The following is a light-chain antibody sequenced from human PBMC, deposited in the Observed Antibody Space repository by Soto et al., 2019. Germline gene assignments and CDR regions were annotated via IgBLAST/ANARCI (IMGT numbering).Light chain of an antibody. CDR3: QQYGSSPMYT. J-gene: IGKJ2*01. CDR1: QSVSSSY. CDR2: GAS. Sequence: EIVLTQSPGTLSLSPGERATLSCRASQSVSSSYLAWYQQKPGQAPRLLIYGASGRATGIPDRFSGSGSGTDFTLTISRLEPEDFAVYYWQQYGSSPMYTFGQGTKLEI. V-gene: IGKV3-20*01.